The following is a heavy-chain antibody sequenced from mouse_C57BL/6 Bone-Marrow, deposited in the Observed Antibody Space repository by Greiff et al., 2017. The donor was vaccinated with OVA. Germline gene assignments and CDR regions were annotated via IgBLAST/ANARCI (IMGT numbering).Heavy chain of an antibody. Sequence: VKLQESGAELVRPGTSVKMSCKASGYTFTNYWIGWAKQRPGHGLEWIGDIYPGGGYTNYNEKFKGKATLTADKSSSTAYMQFSSLTSEDSAIYYCARYRGLPSYAMDYWGQGTSVTVSS. V-gene: IGHV1-63*01. CDR3: ARYRGLPSYAMDY. CDR1: GYTFTNYW. CDR2: IYPGGGYT. D-gene: IGHD2-2*01. J-gene: IGHJ4*01.